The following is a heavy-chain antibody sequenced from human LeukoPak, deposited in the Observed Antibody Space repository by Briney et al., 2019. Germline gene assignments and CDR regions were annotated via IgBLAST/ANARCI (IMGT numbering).Heavy chain of an antibody. D-gene: IGHD6-19*01. CDR3: ARLTSGWYVIY. CDR1: GGSFSGYY. CDR2: INHSGST. Sequence: SETLSLTCAVYGGSFSGYYWSWIRQPPGKGLEWIGEINHSGSTNYNPSLNSRVTISVDTSKNQFSLKLSSVTDADTAIYYCARLTSGWYVIYWGQGTLVTVSS. J-gene: IGHJ4*02. V-gene: IGHV4-34*01.